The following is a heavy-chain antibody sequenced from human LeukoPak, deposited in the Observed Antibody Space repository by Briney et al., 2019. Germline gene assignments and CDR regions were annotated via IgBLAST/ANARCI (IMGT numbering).Heavy chain of an antibody. CDR1: GFTFSSYE. CDR2: ISSSGNTI. CDR3: ARDTLRFYFDY. J-gene: IGHJ4*02. V-gene: IGHV3-48*03. D-gene: IGHD4-17*01. Sequence: PGGSLRLSCAASGFTFSSYEMNWVRQAPGKGLEWVSYISSSGNTISYADSVKGRFTISRDNAKNSLYLQMNSLRAEDTAVYYCARDTLRFYFDYWGQGTLVTVSS.